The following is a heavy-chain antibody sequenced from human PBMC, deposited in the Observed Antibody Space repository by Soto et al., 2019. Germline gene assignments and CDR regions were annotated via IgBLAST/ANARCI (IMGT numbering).Heavy chain of an antibody. D-gene: IGHD3-10*01. CDR3: AREWSTSGDLDY. CDR2: ISYDGSIE. V-gene: IGHV3-30-3*01. Sequence: QVQLVESGGGVVQPGRSLKLSCAASGFTFTSFSMQWVRQAPGKGLEWVAVISYDGSIEYYADSVKGRFTISRDNSKNTPYLQMYSLRTEDTAVYFCAREWSTSGDLDYWGQGTLVTVSS. J-gene: IGHJ4*02. CDR1: GFTFTSFS.